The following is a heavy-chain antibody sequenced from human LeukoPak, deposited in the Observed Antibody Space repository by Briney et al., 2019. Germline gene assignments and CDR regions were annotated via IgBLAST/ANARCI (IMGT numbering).Heavy chain of an antibody. CDR1: GYTFTGHG. V-gene: IGHV1-18*01. CDR3: ASPYCSGGTCYAHDAFDI. Sequence: GASVKVSCKASGYTFTGHGISWVRQAPGQGLEWMGWISVYNGNTNYAQKLQGRVTMTTDTSTSTAYMELRSLRSDDTAVYYCASPYCSGGTCYAHDAFDIWGQGTMVTVSS. D-gene: IGHD2-15*01. J-gene: IGHJ3*02. CDR2: ISVYNGNT.